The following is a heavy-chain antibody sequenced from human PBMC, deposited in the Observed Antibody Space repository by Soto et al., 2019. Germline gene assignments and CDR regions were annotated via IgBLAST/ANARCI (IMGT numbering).Heavy chain of an antibody. J-gene: IGHJ4*02. CDR3: ARKANLWYYVDY. CDR2: SFHGRST. CDR1: GYSISSSNY. Sequence: QVQLQESGPGLVKPSDTLSLTCAVSGYSISSSNYWGWIRQAPGKGLEWIGHSFHGRSTDYNPSLKSRVTMSVDTSKSQFSLKLTSVTTVDTAVYYCARKANLWYYVDYWGQGTMVTVSS. V-gene: IGHV4-28*07. D-gene: IGHD2-8*02.